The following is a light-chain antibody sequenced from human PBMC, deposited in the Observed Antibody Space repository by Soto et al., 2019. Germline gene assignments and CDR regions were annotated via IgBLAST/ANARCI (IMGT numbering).Light chain of an antibody. Sequence: EIVMTQSPATVSLSPGERATLSCRASQSVSSNLAWYQQKPGQAPRLLIYGASTRATDIPARFSGSGSGTEFTLTISSLQSEDFAVYHCQQYNNWPQTFGQGTKVEIK. CDR3: QQYNNWPQT. J-gene: IGKJ1*01. CDR2: GAS. CDR1: QSVSSN. V-gene: IGKV3-15*01.